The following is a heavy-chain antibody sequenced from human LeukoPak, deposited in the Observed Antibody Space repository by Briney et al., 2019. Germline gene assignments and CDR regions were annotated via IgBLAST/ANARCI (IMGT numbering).Heavy chain of an antibody. Sequence: PSETLSLTCGVSGYPINNAYYWVWIRPPPGKGLEWIGSLYHPDSTYYNPSLKSRVTMSVDTSRNQFSLRLSFVTAADTAVYYCARQYDSYFYYYLDLWSTGTTVTVSS. D-gene: IGHD2-2*01. CDR3: ARQYDSYFYYYLDL. CDR1: GYPINNAYY. J-gene: IGHJ6*03. CDR2: LYHPDST. V-gene: IGHV4-38-2*01.